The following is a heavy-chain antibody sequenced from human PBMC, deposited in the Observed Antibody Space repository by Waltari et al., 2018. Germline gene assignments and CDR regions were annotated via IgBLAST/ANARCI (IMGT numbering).Heavy chain of an antibody. J-gene: IGHJ4*02. Sequence: EVQLLESGGGLVQPGGSLRLSCAASGFTFSSYAMSWVRQAPGKGLEWVSAISGSGGSTYYADSVKGRFTISRDKSKNTLYLQMNSLRAEDTAVYYCAKDLPGGHSLPHYFDYWGQGTLVTVSS. CDR2: ISGSGGST. CDR3: AKDLPGGHSLPHYFDY. V-gene: IGHV3-23*01. D-gene: IGHD2-15*01. CDR1: GFTFSSYA.